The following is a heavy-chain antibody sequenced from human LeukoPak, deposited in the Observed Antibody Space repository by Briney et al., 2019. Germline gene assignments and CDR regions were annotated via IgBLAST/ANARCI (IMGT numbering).Heavy chain of an antibody. D-gene: IGHD2-2*01. Sequence: SETLSLTCTGSGGTISSYYWSWIRQPPAKGLEWNGSIYYSRSTNYNPSLKSRVTISVDTSKNQFSLKLSSVTAADTAVYYCARGQLLTMEPFDYWGQGTLVTVSS. CDR1: GGTISSYY. J-gene: IGHJ4*02. CDR2: IYYSRST. V-gene: IGHV4-59*01. CDR3: ARGQLLTMEPFDY.